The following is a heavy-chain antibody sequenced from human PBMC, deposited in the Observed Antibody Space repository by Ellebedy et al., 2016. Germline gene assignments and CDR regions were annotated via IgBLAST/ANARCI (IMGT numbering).Heavy chain of an antibody. J-gene: IGHJ4*02. CDR1: ELNLANYF. CDR3: RQGHYADL. CDR2: ISAGSDTT. V-gene: IGHV3-23*01. D-gene: IGHD4-17*01. Sequence: GGSLRLXXTASELNLANYFMSWVRQAPGKGLEWVSTISAGSDTTRLADSVKGRFTISRDSSKNSVYLRMNNLRVEDTAVYYCRQGHYADLWGQGTLVTVSS.